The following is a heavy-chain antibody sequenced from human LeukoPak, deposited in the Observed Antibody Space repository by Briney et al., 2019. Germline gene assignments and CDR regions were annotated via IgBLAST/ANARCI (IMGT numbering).Heavy chain of an antibody. CDR1: GFGFNDHY. D-gene: IGHD3-22*01. CDR3: ARGLDMYYDSSGSFDY. Sequence: GGSLRLSCAGSGFGFNDHYMTWIRQAPGKGLEWISYISSSGSTIYYADSVKGRFTISRDNAKNSVFLQMNSLKAEDTAVYYCARGLDMYYDSSGSFDYWGQGTLVTVSA. CDR2: ISSSGSTI. J-gene: IGHJ4*02. V-gene: IGHV3-11*01.